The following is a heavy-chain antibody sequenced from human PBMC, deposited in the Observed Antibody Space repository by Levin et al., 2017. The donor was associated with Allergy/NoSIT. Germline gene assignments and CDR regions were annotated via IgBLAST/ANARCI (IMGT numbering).Heavy chain of an antibody. V-gene: IGHV3-7*01. Sequence: HPGGSLRLSCAASGFTFSNYWMTWVRQAPGKGLEWVANIKEDETEIYYLGSVRGRFTISRDNSKNSLYLQMNSLRAEDTAVYFCARHFYEDFWGQGTLVTVSS. CDR2: IKEDETEI. D-gene: IGHD2/OR15-2a*01. J-gene: IGHJ4*02. CDR1: GFTFSNYW. CDR3: ARHFYEDF.